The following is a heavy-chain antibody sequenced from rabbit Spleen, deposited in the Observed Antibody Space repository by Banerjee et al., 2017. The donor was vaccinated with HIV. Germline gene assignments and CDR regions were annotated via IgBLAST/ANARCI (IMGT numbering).Heavy chain of an antibody. Sequence: QSLEESGGDLVKPGASLTLTCIASGVSFSSTYYICWVRQAPGKGLEWIACIYAGSSGSTYYASWAKGRFTISKTSSTTVTLQMTSLTAADTATYFCARWGDDYSYAMDLWGPGTLVTV. CDR2: IYAGSSGST. CDR3: ARWGDDYSYAMDL. J-gene: IGHJ6*01. D-gene: IGHD2-1*01. V-gene: IGHV1S40*01. CDR1: GVSFSSTYY.